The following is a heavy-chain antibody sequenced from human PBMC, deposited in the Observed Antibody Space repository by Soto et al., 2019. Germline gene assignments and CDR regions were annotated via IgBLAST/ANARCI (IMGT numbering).Heavy chain of an antibody. D-gene: IGHD3-22*01. J-gene: IGHJ5*02. V-gene: IGHV2-5*02. CDR2: IYWDDDK. Sequence: QITLKESGPTLVKPTQTLTLTCTFSGFSLSTSGVGVGWIRQPPGKALEWLAIIYWDDDKYYSPSLKSRLTITKDTSKNQVVLTMTNMDRVDTATYYCAHRWKGSSGCYGWFDPWGQGTVVTVSS. CDR3: AHRWKGSSGCYGWFDP. CDR1: GFSLSTSGVG.